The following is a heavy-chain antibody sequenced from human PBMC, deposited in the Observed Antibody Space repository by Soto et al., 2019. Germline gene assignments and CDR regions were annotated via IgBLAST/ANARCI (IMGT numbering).Heavy chain of an antibody. D-gene: IGHD6-13*01. CDR3: ARDPYRSQYYYMDV. J-gene: IGHJ6*03. Sequence: GGSLRLSCAASGFTFSDYYMSWIRQAPGKGLEWVSYISSSGSTIYYADSLKGRFTISRDNAKNSLYLQMNSLRAEDTAVYYCARDPYRSQYYYMDVWGKGTTVTVSS. CDR2: ISSSGSTI. CDR1: GFTFSDYY. V-gene: IGHV3-11*01.